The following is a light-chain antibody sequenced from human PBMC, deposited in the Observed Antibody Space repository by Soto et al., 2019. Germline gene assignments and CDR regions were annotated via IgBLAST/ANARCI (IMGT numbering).Light chain of an antibody. CDR3: SSYADSETVV. CDR1: SNDLGSYNL. V-gene: IGLV2-23*01. CDR2: EGI. Sequence: QSALTQPASVSGSPGQSITISCTGTSNDLGSYNLVSWYQQHPGKAPKLMIYEGIKRPSGISNRFSGSKSGNTASLTISGLQAEDEAAYYCSSYADSETVVFGEGTKLTVL. J-gene: IGLJ2*01.